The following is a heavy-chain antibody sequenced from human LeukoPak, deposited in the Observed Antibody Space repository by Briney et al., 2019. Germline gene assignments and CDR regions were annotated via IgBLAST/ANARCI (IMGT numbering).Heavy chain of an antibody. CDR2: IRYDGSNK. CDR3: ATTPPIAAAGISPPSY. D-gene: IGHD6-13*01. Sequence: PGGSLRLSCAASGFTFNSYPMHWVRQAPGKGLEWVAYIRYDGSNKNYADSVKGRFTISRDNAKNSLYLQMNSLRAEDTAVYYCATTPPIAAAGISPPSYWGQGTLVTVSS. CDR1: GFTFNSYP. V-gene: IGHV3-30*02. J-gene: IGHJ4*02.